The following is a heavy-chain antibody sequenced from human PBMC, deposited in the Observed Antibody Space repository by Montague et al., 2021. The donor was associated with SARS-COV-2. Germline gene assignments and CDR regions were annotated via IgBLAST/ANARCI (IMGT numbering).Heavy chain of an antibody. J-gene: IGHJ3*02. V-gene: IGHV4-59*01. CDR3: ARETMTAGAFDI. Sequence: STDSQPSLTSRATISRDTSKNQFSLNVRSVTAADTAVYYCARETMTAGAFDIWGQGTMVTVPS. D-gene: IGHD6-13*01. CDR2: ST.